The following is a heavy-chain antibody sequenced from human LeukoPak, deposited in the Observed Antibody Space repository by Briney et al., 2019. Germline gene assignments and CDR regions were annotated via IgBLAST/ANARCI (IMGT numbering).Heavy chain of an antibody. CDR3: ARGSKRNFDWLLHGMDV. Sequence: SGKVSCKASGGTFSSYAISWVRQAPGQGLEWMGGIIPIFGTANYAQKFQGRVTITADESTSTAYMELSSLRSEDTAVYYRARGSKRNFDWLLHGMDVWGQGTTVTVSS. D-gene: IGHD3-9*01. J-gene: IGHJ6*02. V-gene: IGHV1-69*13. CDR1: GGTFSSYA. CDR2: IIPIFGTA.